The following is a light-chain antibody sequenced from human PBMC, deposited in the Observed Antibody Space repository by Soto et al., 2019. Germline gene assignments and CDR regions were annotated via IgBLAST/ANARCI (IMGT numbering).Light chain of an antibody. CDR2: DAS. CDR3: QPYNSDSRT. V-gene: IGKV1-5*01. Sequence: DIQMTQSPSTLSASVGDRVTITCRASQSISTWLAWYQQKPGNAPKLLIFDASNLGSGVPSRFSGSGSGTEFPLNIDSLQPDDFETYYCQPYNSDSRTFGQGTELDIK. CDR1: QSISTW. J-gene: IGKJ1*01.